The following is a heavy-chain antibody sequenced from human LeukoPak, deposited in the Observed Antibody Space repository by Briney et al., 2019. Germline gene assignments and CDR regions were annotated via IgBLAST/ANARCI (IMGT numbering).Heavy chain of an antibody. J-gene: IGHJ4*02. CDR1: GFTFSDAW. CDR2: IKSKSDGGTI. CDR3: TTRRQDGW. V-gene: IGHV3-15*01. Sequence: ASLRLSCVGSGFTFSDAWMSWVRQAPGKGLEWVGRIKSKSDGGTIDYAAPVKGRFTISRDDSRNTLYLQMNSLKTEDTAVYYCTTRRQDGWWGQRTLVTVS. D-gene: IGHD2-15*01.